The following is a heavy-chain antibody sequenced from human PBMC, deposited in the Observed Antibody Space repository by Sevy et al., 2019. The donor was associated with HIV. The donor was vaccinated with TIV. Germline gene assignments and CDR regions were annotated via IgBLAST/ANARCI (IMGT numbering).Heavy chain of an antibody. Sequence: GGCLRLSCAASGFTFSSYWMSWVRQAPGKGLEWVANIKQDGSEKYYVDSVKGRFTISRDNAKNSLYLQMNSLGAEDTGVYYCAREVRGIVVVPAAIGGEYYGMDVWGQGTTVTVSS. V-gene: IGHV3-7*03. J-gene: IGHJ6*02. CDR3: AREVRGIVVVPAAIGGEYYGMDV. D-gene: IGHD2-2*02. CDR1: GFTFSSYW. CDR2: IKQDGSEK.